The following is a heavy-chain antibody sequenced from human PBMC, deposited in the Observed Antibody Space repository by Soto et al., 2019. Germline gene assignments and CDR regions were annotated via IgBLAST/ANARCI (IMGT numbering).Heavy chain of an antibody. CDR2: ISASGGTI. V-gene: IGHV3-48*03. J-gene: IGHJ4*02. CDR3: ATFTDY. CDR1: GFTFSNHE. Sequence: GGSLRLSCAASGFTFSNHEMNWVRQAPGKGLEWVSWISASGGTIYYADSVKGRFTISRDNAKNSLYLQMNSLRAEDTAVYYCATFTDYWSQGALVTVS.